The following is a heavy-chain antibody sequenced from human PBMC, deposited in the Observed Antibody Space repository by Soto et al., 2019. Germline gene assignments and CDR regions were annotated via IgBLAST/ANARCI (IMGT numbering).Heavy chain of an antibody. V-gene: IGHV3-30*18. Sequence: VQLVESGGGVVQPGRSLRLSCAASGFTFRDYAMQRVRQAPDKGLEWVAVVTHDGRNTHYADSVKGRFTISRDSSNHTVSLEMPSLRAEDTAVYYCAKGGRQWLVPSDFNYWGQGALVTVSS. CDR1: GFTFRDYA. CDR2: VTHDGRNT. D-gene: IGHD6-19*01. J-gene: IGHJ4*02. CDR3: AKGGRQWLVPSDFNY.